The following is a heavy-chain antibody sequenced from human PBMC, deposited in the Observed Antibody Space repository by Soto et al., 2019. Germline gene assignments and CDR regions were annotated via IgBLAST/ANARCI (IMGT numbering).Heavy chain of an antibody. CDR1: GFTFSSYA. Sequence: EVQLLESGGGLVQPGGSLRLSCAASGFTFSSYAMSWVRQAPGKGLEWVSAISGSGGSTFYADSVKGRFTISRDNSKNTLYVQMNSLRAEDTAVYYCAKDLGGIVVVPAAPWEKLAPGDVRPLGLDVWGQGTTVTVSS. J-gene: IGHJ6*02. CDR2: ISGSGGST. V-gene: IGHV3-23*01. CDR3: AKDLGGIVVVPAAPWEKLAPGDVRPLGLDV. D-gene: IGHD2-2*01.